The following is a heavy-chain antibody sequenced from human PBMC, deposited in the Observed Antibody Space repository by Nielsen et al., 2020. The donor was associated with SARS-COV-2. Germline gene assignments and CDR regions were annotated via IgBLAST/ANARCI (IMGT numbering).Heavy chain of an antibody. V-gene: IGHV3-9*01. Sequence: SLKISCAASGFTFSSYGMHWVRQAPGKGLEWVSGISWNSGSIGYADSVKGRFTISRDNAKNSLYLQMNSLRADDTAMYYCASDLSGRGDYWGQGTLVTVAS. CDR3: ASDLSGRGDY. J-gene: IGHJ4*02. CDR2: ISWNSGSI. D-gene: IGHD6-19*01. CDR1: GFTFSSYG.